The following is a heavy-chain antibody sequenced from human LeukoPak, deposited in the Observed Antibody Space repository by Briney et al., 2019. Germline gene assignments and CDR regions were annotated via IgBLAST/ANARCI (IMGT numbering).Heavy chain of an antibody. CDR1: GGSISSGGYY. D-gene: IGHD4-17*01. CDR3: ARGGRLLPLDY. Sequence: SETLSLTCTVSGGSISSGGYYWSWIRQHPGKGLEWIGYIYYSGSTYYNPSLKSRVTMSVDTSKNQFSLKLSSVTAADTAVFYCARGGRLLPLDYWGQGTLVTVSS. CDR2: IYYSGST. V-gene: IGHV4-31*03. J-gene: IGHJ4*02.